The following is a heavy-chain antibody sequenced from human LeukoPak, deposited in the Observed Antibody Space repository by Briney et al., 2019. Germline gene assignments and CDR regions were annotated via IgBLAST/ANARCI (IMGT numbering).Heavy chain of an antibody. CDR2: IDSSSSYT. CDR3: SGGSGWYSPDY. CDR1: GFTFSDYY. D-gene: IGHD6-19*01. Sequence: PGGSLRLSCAASGFTFSDYYLSWIRQAPGKGLEWVSNIDSSSSYTNYADSVKGRFTISRDNAKNSLYLQMNSLRAEDTAVYYCSGGSGWYSPDYWGQGTLVTVSS. J-gene: IGHJ4*02. V-gene: IGHV3-11*03.